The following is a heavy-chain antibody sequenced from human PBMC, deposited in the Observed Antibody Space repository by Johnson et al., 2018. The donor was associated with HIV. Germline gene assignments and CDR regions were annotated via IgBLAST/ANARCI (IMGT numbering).Heavy chain of an antibody. CDR3: AKDQGGSYPYDAFDI. CDR2: INSDGSST. D-gene: IGHD1-26*01. V-gene: IGHV3-23*04. Sequence: VQLVESGGGLVQPGGSLRVSCAASGFTFSSYAMNWVRQTPGKGLEWVSRINSDGSSTSYADSVKGRFTISRDNSKNTLYLQMNSLRAEDTAVYYCAKDQGGSYPYDAFDIWGQGTMVTVSS. CDR1: GFTFSSYA. J-gene: IGHJ3*02.